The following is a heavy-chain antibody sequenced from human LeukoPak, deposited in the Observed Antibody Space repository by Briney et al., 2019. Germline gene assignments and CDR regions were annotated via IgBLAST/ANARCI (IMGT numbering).Heavy chain of an antibody. D-gene: IGHD4/OR15-4a*01. V-gene: IGHV4-39*02. CDR3: ARLTIAGPPDY. J-gene: IGHJ4*02. Sequence: PSETLSLTCTVSGGSISSSSYYWGWIRQPPGKGLEWIGSIYYSGSTYYNPSLKSRVTMSEDTSKNRFSLKLSSVTAADTAVYYCARLTIAGPPDYWGQGTLVTVSS. CDR1: GGSISSSSYY. CDR2: IYYSGST.